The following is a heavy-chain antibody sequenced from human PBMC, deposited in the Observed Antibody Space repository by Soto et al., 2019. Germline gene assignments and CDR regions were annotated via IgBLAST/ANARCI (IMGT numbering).Heavy chain of an antibody. CDR2: IYYSGST. J-gene: IGHJ6*02. V-gene: IGHV4-61*01. CDR1: GGSISSSSYY. D-gene: IGHD1-26*01. CDR3: ARDRKGWELALYGMDV. Sequence: SETLSLTCTVSGGSISSSSYYWGWIRQPPGKGLEWIGYIYYSGSTNYNPSLKSRVTISVDTSKNQFSLKLSSVTAADTAVYYCARDRKGWELALYGMDVWGQGTTVTVSS.